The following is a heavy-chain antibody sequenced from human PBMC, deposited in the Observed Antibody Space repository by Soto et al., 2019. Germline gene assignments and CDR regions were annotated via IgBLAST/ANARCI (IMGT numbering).Heavy chain of an antibody. J-gene: IGHJ3*02. CDR2: IYWDDDK. CDR1: GISLSTDAVG. V-gene: IGHV2-5*02. Sequence: QITLKESGPTLVKPTQTLTLTCTFSGISLSTDAVGVAWIRQPPGKALEWLALIYWDDDKRYSPSLKSRLTIIKDPSKNQVVITTTNMDPVDTATYYCAHTGEGSTMISDAFEIWGPGTSVTVSS. CDR3: AHTGEGSTMISDAFEI. D-gene: IGHD3-22*01.